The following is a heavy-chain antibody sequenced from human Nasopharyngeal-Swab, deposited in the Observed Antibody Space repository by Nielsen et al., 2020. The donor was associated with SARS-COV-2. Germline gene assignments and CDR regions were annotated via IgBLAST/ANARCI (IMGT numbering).Heavy chain of an antibody. CDR3: ARLSNWYFDL. V-gene: IGHV4-39*01. CDR1: GGSISSSSYY. CDR2: IYYSGST. Sequence: SETPSLTCTVSGGSISSSSYYWGWIRQPPGKGLEWIGSIYYSGSTYYNPSLKSRVTISVDTSKNQFSLKLSSVTAADTAVYYCARLSNWYFDLWGRGTLVTVSS. J-gene: IGHJ2*01.